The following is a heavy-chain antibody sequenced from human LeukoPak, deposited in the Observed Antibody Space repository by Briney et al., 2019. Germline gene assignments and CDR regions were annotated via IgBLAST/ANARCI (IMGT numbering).Heavy chain of an antibody. Sequence: GGSLRLSCAASGFTFSSYSMNWVRQAPGKGLEWVSYISSSSSTIYYADSVKGRFTISRDNAKNSLYLQMNSLRAEDTAVYYCARGGGGYRDYVWGSYRLLDYWGQGTLVTVSS. CDR1: GFTFSSYS. D-gene: IGHD3-16*02. CDR3: ARGGGGYRDYVWGSYRLLDY. V-gene: IGHV3-48*04. CDR2: ISSSSSTI. J-gene: IGHJ4*02.